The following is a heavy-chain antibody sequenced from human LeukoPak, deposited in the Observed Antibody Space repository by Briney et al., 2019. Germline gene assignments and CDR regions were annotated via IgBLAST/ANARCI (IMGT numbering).Heavy chain of an antibody. Sequence: GGSLRLSCAASGFTFSSYAMSRVRQAPGKVLEWVSAISGSGGSTYYADSVKGRFTISRDNSKNTLYLQMNSLRAEDTAVYYCAKVLVLRFLEWLKAYDPWGRGTLVTVSS. J-gene: IGHJ5*02. V-gene: IGHV3-23*01. D-gene: IGHD3-3*01. CDR3: AKVLVLRFLEWLKAYDP. CDR2: ISGSGGST. CDR1: GFTFSSYA.